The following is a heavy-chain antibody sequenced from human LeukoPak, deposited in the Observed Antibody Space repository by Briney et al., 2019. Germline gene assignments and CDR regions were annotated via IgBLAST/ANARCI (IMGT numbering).Heavy chain of an antibody. Sequence: ASVKVSCKASGYIFTSYYMQWVRQAAGQGLEGMGIINPSGGSTNYAQKFQGRVTMTRDTSTSTVYMELSSLRSEDTAVYYCAREPPSQRSVVDTPTWGQGTQVTVSS. V-gene: IGHV1-46*01. D-gene: IGHD5-18*01. CDR2: INPSGGST. J-gene: IGHJ5*02. CDR1: GYIFTSYY. CDR3: AREPPSQRSVVDTPT.